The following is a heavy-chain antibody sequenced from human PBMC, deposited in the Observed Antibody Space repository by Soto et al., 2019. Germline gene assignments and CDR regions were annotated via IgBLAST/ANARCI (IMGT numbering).Heavy chain of an antibody. CDR3: ASSPGGELPNYFYFYGMGV. Sequence: PGGSLRLSCAASGFTVSSNYMSWVRQAPGKGLEWVSVIYSGGSTYYADSVKGRFTISRDNSKNTLYLQMNSLRAEDTAVYYCASSPGGELPNYFYFYGMGVRGQG. CDR2: IYSGGST. D-gene: IGHD1-26*01. V-gene: IGHV3-53*01. J-gene: IGHJ6*01. CDR1: GFTVSSNY.